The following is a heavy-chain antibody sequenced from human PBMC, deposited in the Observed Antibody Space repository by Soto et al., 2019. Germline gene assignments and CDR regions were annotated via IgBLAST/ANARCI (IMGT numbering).Heavy chain of an antibody. CDR1: GFTFSSYS. D-gene: IGHD6-13*01. CDR2: ISSSSSTI. J-gene: IGHJ6*02. Sequence: GGSLRLSCAASGFTFSSYSMNWVRQAPGKGLEWVSYISSSSSTIYYADSVKGRFTISRDNAKNSLYLQMNSLRDEDTAMYYCARDIAAAERGFYYGMDVWGQGTTVTVSS. CDR3: ARDIAAAERGFYYGMDV. V-gene: IGHV3-48*02.